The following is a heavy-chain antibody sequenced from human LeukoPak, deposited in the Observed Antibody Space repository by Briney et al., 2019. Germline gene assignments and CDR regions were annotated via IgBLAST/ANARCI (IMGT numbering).Heavy chain of an antibody. CDR1: GFTFSSYG. Sequence: PGGSLRLSCAASGFTFSSYGMHWVRQAPGKGLEWVAVISYDGSNKYYAGSVKGRFTISRDNSKNTLYLQMNSLRAEDTAVYYCAKRNYYDSSGYEDPLDIWGQGTMVTVSS. V-gene: IGHV3-30*18. CDR2: ISYDGSNK. J-gene: IGHJ3*02. D-gene: IGHD3-22*01. CDR3: AKRNYYDSSGYEDPLDI.